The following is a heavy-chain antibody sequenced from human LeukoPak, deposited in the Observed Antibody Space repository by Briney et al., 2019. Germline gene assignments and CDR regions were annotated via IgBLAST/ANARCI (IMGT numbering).Heavy chain of an antibody. CDR3: ARVRRSTNYYGMGV. J-gene: IGHJ6*02. Sequence: SVKVSCKASGYTFTGYYMHWVRQAPGQGLEWMGGIIPIFGTANYAQKFQGRVTITADESTSTAYMELSSLRSEDTAVYYCARVRRSTNYYGMGVWGQGTTVAVSS. CDR1: GYTFTGYY. CDR2: IIPIFGTA. V-gene: IGHV1-69*13.